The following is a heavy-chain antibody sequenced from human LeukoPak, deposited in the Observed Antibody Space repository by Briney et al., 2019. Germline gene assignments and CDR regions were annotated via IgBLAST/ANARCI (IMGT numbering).Heavy chain of an antibody. Sequence: NASETLSLTCTVSGGSISSSSYYWGWIRQPPGKGLEWIGSIYYSGSTYYNPSLKSRVTISVDTSKNQFSLKLSSVTAADTAVYYCARDLLITDRDYWGQGTLVTVSS. CDR3: ARDLLITDRDY. CDR1: GGSISSSSYY. J-gene: IGHJ4*02. V-gene: IGHV4-39*07. CDR2: IYYSGST.